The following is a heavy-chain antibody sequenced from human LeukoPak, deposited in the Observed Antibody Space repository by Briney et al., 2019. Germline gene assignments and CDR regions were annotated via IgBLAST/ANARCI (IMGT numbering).Heavy chain of an antibody. J-gene: IGHJ4*02. Sequence: SETLSLTCAVYGGSFSGYYCSWIRQPPGKGLEWIGEINHSGSTNYNPSLKSRVTISVDTSKNQFSLKLSSVTAADTAVYYCVRGLGYCSGGSCYMFRYFDYWGQGTLVTVSS. CDR3: VRGLGYCSGGSCYMFRYFDY. D-gene: IGHD2-15*01. CDR1: GGSFSGYY. V-gene: IGHV4-34*01. CDR2: INHSGST.